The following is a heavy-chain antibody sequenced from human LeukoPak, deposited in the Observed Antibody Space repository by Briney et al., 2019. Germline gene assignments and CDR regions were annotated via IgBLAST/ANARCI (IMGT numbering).Heavy chain of an antibody. CDR3: ARADYDFWSGIDY. V-gene: IGHV3-48*01. J-gene: IGHJ4*02. D-gene: IGHD3-3*01. Sequence: GGSLRLSCAASGFTFSSYSMNWVRQAPGKGLEWVSYISSSSSTIYYADSVKGRFTISRDNAKNSLYLQMNSLRAEDTAVYYCARADYDFWSGIDYWGQGTLVTVSS. CDR1: GFTFSSYS. CDR2: ISSSSSTI.